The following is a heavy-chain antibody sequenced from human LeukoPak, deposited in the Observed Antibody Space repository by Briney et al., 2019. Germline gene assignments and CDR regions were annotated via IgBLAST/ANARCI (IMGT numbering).Heavy chain of an antibody. CDR2: IYYSGST. V-gene: IGHV4-59*01. CDR3: ARVGGH. CDR1: GGSISSYY. J-gene: IGHJ4*02. Sequence: SETLSLTCTVSGGSISSYYWSWLRQPPGKGLEWIGYIYYSGSTNYNPSLKSRVTISVDTSKNQFSLKLSSVTAADTAVYYCARVGGHWGQGTLVTISS. D-gene: IGHD3-10*01.